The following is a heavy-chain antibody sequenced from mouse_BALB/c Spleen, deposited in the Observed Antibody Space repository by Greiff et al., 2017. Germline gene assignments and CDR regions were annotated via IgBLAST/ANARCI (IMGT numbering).Heavy chain of an antibody. CDR2: ISSGSSTI. Sequence: VQLQQSGGGLVQPGGSRKLSCAASGFTFSSFGMHWVRQAPEKGLEWVAYISSGSSTIYYADTVKGRFTISRDNPKNTLFLQMTSLRSEDTAMYYCARDPMITASMDYWGQGTSVTVSS. J-gene: IGHJ4*01. CDR3: ARDPMITASMDY. D-gene: IGHD2-4*01. V-gene: IGHV5-17*02. CDR1: GFTFSSFG.